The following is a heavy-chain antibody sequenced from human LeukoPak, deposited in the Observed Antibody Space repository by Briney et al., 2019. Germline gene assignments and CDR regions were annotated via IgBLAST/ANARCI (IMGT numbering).Heavy chain of an antibody. CDR3: ARRKFSDNWIDP. CDR1: ENDFATFW. D-gene: IGHD1-14*01. Sequence: GESLKISCKGSENDFATFWFGWVRQMPGKGLEWVGVVYPGDSRVRYNPSFKGQVTLSVDRSTSTAYLQWTSLKASDTAMYFCARRKFSDNWIDPWGQGTLVTVSS. CDR2: VYPGDSRV. V-gene: IGHV5-51*01. J-gene: IGHJ5*02.